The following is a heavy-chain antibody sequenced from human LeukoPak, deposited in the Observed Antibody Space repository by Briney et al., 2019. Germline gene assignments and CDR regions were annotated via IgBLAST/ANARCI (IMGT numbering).Heavy chain of an antibody. J-gene: IGHJ5*02. CDR2: IYYSGST. V-gene: IGHV4-61*08. CDR1: GGSISSGDYY. D-gene: IGHD2-2*01. Sequence: SQTLSLTCTVSGGSISSGDYYWSWIRQPPGKGLEWIGYIYYSGSTNYNPSLKSRVTISVDTSKNQFSLKLSSVTAADTAVYYCARDKCSSTTCWANWFDPWGQGTLVTVSS. CDR3: ARDKCSSTTCWANWFDP.